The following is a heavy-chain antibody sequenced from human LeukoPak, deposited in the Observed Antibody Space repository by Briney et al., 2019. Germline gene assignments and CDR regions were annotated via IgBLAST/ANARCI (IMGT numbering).Heavy chain of an antibody. CDR1: GYTFTGYY. J-gene: IGHJ4*02. CDR3: ARAHVDIVATINGGLDY. CDR2: INPNSGGT. Sequence: ASVKVSCKASGYTFTGYYMHWVRQAPGQGLEWMGWINPNSGGTNYAQKFQGRVTMTRDTSISTAYMELSRLRSDDTAVYYCARAHVDIVATINGGLDYWGQGTLVAVSS. D-gene: IGHD5-12*01. V-gene: IGHV1-2*02.